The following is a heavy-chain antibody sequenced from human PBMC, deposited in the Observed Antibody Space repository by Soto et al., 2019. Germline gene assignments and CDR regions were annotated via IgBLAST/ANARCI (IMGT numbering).Heavy chain of an antibody. CDR2: ISGSGDGT. Sequence: EVQLRQSGGGVVQPGGSLRLSCVASGFSFNNYAMIWVRQAPGKGLEWVSGISGSGDGTYYADSVKDRFSVSRDKSTSTVHLQMSSLRVEDTAVYYCAKDKGLRGSSYFGDWGQGALVIVSS. CDR3: AKDKGLRGSSYFGD. CDR1: GFSFNNYA. D-gene: IGHD3-16*01. V-gene: IGHV3-23*01. J-gene: IGHJ4*02.